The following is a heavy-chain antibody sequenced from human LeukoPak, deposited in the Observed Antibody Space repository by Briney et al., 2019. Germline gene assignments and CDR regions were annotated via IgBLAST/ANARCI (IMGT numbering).Heavy chain of an antibody. Sequence: VKGRFTISRDNSKNTLYLQMNSLRAEDTAVYYCARRRRSGSYSYYFDYWGQGTLVTVSS. J-gene: IGHJ4*02. V-gene: IGHV3-30*07. CDR3: ARRRRSGSYSYYFDY. D-gene: IGHD3-10*01.